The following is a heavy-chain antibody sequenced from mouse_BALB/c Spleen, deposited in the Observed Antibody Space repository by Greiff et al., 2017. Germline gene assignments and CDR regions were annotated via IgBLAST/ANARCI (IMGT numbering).Heavy chain of an antibody. CDR2: ISSGGSYT. J-gene: IGHJ1*01. D-gene: IGHD1-1*01. CDR1: GFTFSSYT. V-gene: IGHV5-6-4*01. Sequence: DVKLVESGGGLVKPGGSLKLSCAASGFTFSSYTMSWVRQTPEKRLEWVATISSGGSYTYYPDSVKGRFTISRDNAKNTLYLQMSSLKSEDTAMYYCTRGGGYGDWYFDVWGAGTTVTVSS. CDR3: TRGGGYGDWYFDV.